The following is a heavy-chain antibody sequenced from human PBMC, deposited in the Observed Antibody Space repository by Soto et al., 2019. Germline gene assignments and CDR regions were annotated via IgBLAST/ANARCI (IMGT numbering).Heavy chain of an antibody. CDR3: ARSHISQGGFDY. D-gene: IGHD2-21*01. J-gene: IGHJ4*02. CDR1: GGTFSSYT. CDR2: IIPILGIA. Sequence: QVQLVQSGAEVKKPGSSVKVSCKASGGTFSSYTISWVRQAPGQGLEWMGRIIPILGIANYAQKFQGRVTITADKSTSTAYMELSSLRSEDTAMYYWARSHISQGGFDYWGQGTLVTVSA. V-gene: IGHV1-69*02.